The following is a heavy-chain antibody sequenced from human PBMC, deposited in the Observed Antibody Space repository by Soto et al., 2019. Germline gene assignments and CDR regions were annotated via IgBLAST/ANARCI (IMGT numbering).Heavy chain of an antibody. CDR3: SRYRENFCSCRCV. J-gene: IGHJ6*02. CDR2: IKRAXSEK. V-gene: IGHV3-7*03. CDR1: RFPFSSYS. Sequence: GGSIRLSFEASRFPFSSYSMIWVRQAPGQGVESVANIKRAXSEKYYVGSVKGRFTISRDNAKNSMYLQMKSLVAEDTAVLSCSRYRENFCSCRCVGGQATTVSLSS. D-gene: IGHD3-3*01.